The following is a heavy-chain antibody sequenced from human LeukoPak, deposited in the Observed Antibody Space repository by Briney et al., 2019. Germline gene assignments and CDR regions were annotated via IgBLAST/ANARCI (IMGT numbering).Heavy chain of an antibody. Sequence: GGSLRLSCTASGFTFGDYAMSWVRQAPGKWLEWVGFIRSKAYGGTTEYAASVKGRFTISRDDSKSIAYLQMNSLKTEDTAVYYCTRTRVVATITFDYWGQGTLVTVSS. CDR3: TRTRVVATITFDY. CDR1: GFTFGDYA. CDR2: IRSKAYGGTT. J-gene: IGHJ4*02. D-gene: IGHD5-12*01. V-gene: IGHV3-49*04.